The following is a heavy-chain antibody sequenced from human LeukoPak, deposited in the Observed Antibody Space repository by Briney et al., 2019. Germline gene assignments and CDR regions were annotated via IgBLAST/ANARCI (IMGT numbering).Heavy chain of an antibody. J-gene: IGHJ4*02. Sequence: GGSLRLSCAASGFTFSRFWMHWVRQAPGKGLVWVSRINGDGSSTNYADSVKGRFTISRDNAKNSLYLQMNSLRAEDTAVYYCAREGYGGAFDYWGQGTLVTVSS. D-gene: IGHD4-23*01. CDR3: AREGYGGAFDY. V-gene: IGHV3-74*01. CDR2: INGDGSST. CDR1: GFTFSRFW.